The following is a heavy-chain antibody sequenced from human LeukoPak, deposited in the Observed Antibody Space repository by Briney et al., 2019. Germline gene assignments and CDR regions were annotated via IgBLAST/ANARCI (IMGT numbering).Heavy chain of an antibody. CDR1: GYTFTGYY. CDR2: INPNSGGT. J-gene: IGHJ4*02. D-gene: IGHD5-18*01. Sequence: ASVKVSCKASGYTFTGYYMHWVRQAPGQGLEWMGWINPNSGGTNYAQKFQGRVTMTRDTSISTAYMELSSLRSDDTAVYYCARDVEDTAMVPTLAYGGQGTLVTVSS. V-gene: IGHV1-2*02. CDR3: ARDVEDTAMVPTLAY.